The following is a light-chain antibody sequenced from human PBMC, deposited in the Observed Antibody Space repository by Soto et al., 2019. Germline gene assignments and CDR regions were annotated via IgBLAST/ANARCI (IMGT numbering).Light chain of an antibody. Sequence: QSALTQPRSVSGSPGQSVTISCTGSSSDIGTYNYVSWYQQHPGKAPKLMIYDVTKPPSGVPDRFSGSKSGNTASLTISGLQAEDEADYYCCSYTGTNTLYVFGTGTKLTVL. J-gene: IGLJ1*01. CDR3: CSYTGTNTLYV. V-gene: IGLV2-11*01. CDR1: SSDIGTYNY. CDR2: DVT.